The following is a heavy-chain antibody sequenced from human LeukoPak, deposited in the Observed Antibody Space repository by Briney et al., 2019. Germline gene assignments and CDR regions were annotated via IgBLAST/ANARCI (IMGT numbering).Heavy chain of an antibody. Sequence: ASVRVSCKASGYTFIDYHVHWVQQAPGQGPQWMGLIKPNGGATIYAQMFRGRVTMTRDTSISTAYMELSRLTSDDTAVYYCARVVGRAATRGDWGQGTLVIVSS. V-gene: IGHV1-2*02. J-gene: IGHJ4*02. CDR1: GYTFIDYH. CDR2: IKPNGGAT. CDR3: ARVVGRAATRGD. D-gene: IGHD1-7*01.